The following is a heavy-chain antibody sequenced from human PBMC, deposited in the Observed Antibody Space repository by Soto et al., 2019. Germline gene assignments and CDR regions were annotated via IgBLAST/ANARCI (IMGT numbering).Heavy chain of an antibody. Sequence: PSETLSLTCTVSGGSISSRGYYWSWIRQHPGKGLEWIGYIYYSGSTYYNPSLKSRVTISVDTSKNQFSLKLSSVTAADTAVYYCARADCSSTSCYPHNWFDPWGQGTLVTVSS. CDR2: IYYSGST. V-gene: IGHV4-31*02. CDR3: ARADCSSTSCYPHNWFDP. CDR1: GGSISSRGYY. J-gene: IGHJ5*02. D-gene: IGHD2-2*01.